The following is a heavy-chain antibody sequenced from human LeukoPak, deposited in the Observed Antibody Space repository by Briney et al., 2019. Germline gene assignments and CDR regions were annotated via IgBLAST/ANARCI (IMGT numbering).Heavy chain of an antibody. CDR1: GFPFSNW. D-gene: IGHD5-24*01. V-gene: IGHV3-7*04. Sequence: GGSLRLSCVASGFPFSNWMTWVRQAPGKGLEWVANIKQDGSKKSYVDSVKGRFTISRDNAKSSLYLQMNSLRAEDTAIYYCTRVGYIDEGIDYWGQGTLVTVSS. CDR2: IKQDGSKK. CDR3: TRVGYIDEGIDY. J-gene: IGHJ4*02.